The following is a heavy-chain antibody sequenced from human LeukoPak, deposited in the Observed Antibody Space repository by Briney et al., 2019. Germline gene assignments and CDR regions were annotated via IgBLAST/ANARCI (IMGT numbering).Heavy chain of an antibody. Sequence: SETLSLTCTVSGDSISSSNYYWGWIRQPPGEGLEWLGSIYSSGSTYYNPSLKSRVTISVDTSKNQISLKLNSVTAADTAVYSCVRDQHDYYFFYMDVWGKGTTVTVSS. CDR1: GDSISSSNYY. J-gene: IGHJ6*03. CDR2: IYSSGST. V-gene: IGHV4-39*07. CDR3: VRDQHDYYFFYMDV.